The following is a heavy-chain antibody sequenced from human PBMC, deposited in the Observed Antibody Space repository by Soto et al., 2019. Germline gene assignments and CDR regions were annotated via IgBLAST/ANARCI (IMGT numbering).Heavy chain of an antibody. Sequence: QVQLVESGVGVVQPGRSLRLSCAASGFTFRDYAMHWVRQAPGKGLEWVTLISSDATNKYLADSVKGRFTISRDNSKYTLYLQMNSLRVEDTGLYYCARQGMAARKYYSTYLDVWGQGTTVIV. CDR1: GFTFRDYA. V-gene: IGHV3-30-3*01. CDR2: ISSDATNK. J-gene: IGHJ6*02. CDR3: ARQGMAARKYYSTYLDV. D-gene: IGHD6-6*01.